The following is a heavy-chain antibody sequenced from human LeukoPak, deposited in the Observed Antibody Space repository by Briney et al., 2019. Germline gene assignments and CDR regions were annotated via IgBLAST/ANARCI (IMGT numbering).Heavy chain of an antibody. V-gene: IGHV3-72*01. D-gene: IGHD2-8*02. J-gene: IGHJ4*02. CDR1: GFTFSDYY. CDR2: SRSKANGYRT. Sequence: PGGSLRLSCAASGFTFSDYYMDWVRQAPGQGLEWVGRSRSKANGYRTEYAASVKGRFTISRDDSKNSVYLQMSSLKTEDTAVYFCVRGSPGRIFDDWGQGTLATVSS. CDR3: VRGSPGRIFDD.